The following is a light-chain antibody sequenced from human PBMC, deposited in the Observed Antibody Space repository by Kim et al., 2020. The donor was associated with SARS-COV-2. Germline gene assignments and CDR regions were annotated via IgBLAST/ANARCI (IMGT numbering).Light chain of an antibody. CDR3: EAWDDSLNGPV. CDR1: SSNIGRFP. J-gene: IGLJ3*02. CDR2: TNN. Sequence: GQRVSISCPGGSSNIGRFPVNWYQRLPGAAPKLLIDTNNVRPSGVPDRFSGSKSGTTASLVIRGLQSEDEADYYCEAWDDSLNGPVFGGGTKVTVL. V-gene: IGLV1-44*01.